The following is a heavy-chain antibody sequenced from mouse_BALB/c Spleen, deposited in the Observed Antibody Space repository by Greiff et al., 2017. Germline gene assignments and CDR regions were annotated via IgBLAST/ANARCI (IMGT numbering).Heavy chain of an antibody. Sequence: QVQLQQPGAELVKPGASVKLSCKASGYTFTSYWMHWVKQRPGQGLEWIGEINPSNGRTNYDEKFKSKATLTVDKSSSTAYMQLSSLTSEDSAVYYSARSREPAMDYWGQGTSVTVSS. CDR3: ARSREPAMDY. V-gene: IGHV1S81*02. CDR1: GYTFTSYW. J-gene: IGHJ4*01. D-gene: IGHD1-1*01. CDR2: INPSNGRT.